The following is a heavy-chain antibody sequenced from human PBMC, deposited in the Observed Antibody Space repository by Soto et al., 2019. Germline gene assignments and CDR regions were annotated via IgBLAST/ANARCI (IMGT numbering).Heavy chain of an antibody. V-gene: IGHV3-23*01. CDR3: AKLRGSGWYFHY. CDR1: GFTFSDFA. J-gene: IGHJ4*02. CDR2: ISGSGGTI. Sequence: EVQVLESGGGLVQPGGSLRLSCVASGFTFSDFAMSWVGQAPGKGLEWVSSISGSGGTIYYADSVKGRFTISRDNSNNTLYLQMHSLRADDTAVYFCAKLRGSGWYFHYWGQGTLVAVSS. D-gene: IGHD6-19*01.